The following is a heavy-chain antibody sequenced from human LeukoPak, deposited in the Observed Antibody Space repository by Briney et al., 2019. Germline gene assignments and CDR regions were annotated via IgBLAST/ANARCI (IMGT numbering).Heavy chain of an antibody. D-gene: IGHD6-13*01. CDR1: GFTFSSYA. CDR3: ARYSSSWYEWFDP. CDR2: ISGSGGST. Sequence: QTGGSLRLSCAASGFTFSSYAMSWVRQAPGKGLEWVSAISGSGGSTYYADSVKGRFTISRDNSKNTLYLQMNSLRAEDTAVYYWARYSSSWYEWFDPWGQGTLVTVSS. J-gene: IGHJ5*02. V-gene: IGHV3-23*01.